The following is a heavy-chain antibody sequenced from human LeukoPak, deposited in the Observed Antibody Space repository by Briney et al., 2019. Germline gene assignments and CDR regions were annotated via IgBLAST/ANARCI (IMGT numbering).Heavy chain of an antibody. Sequence: PGGSLRLSCAASGFTFSNFGMHWVRQAPGKGLEWVALIYYDGTNKYYADSVQGRFTISRDNSNNTLFLHMNTLRAEDTAIYYCAKDRTVGASYWYFDLWGRGTLVTVSS. J-gene: IGHJ2*01. CDR3: AKDRTVGASYWYFDL. CDR1: GFTFSNFG. V-gene: IGHV3-33*06. D-gene: IGHD1-26*01. CDR2: IYYDGTNK.